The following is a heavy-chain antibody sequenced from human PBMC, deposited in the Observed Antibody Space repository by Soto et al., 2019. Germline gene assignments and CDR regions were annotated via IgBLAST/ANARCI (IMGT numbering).Heavy chain of an antibody. Sequence: SERLPLTCSGSGVTISSYLWSSFRQSQGKGLEWIGYIYYNGNTNYNPSLASRVTISVDTSKNNFSLKLNSVTVADKAVDDFARGGASSRWRDAWGQGTLVIV. J-gene: IGHJ1*01. CDR2: IYYNGNT. V-gene: IGHV4-59*01. CDR1: GVTISSYL. CDR3: ARGGASSRWRDA. D-gene: IGHD2-15*01.